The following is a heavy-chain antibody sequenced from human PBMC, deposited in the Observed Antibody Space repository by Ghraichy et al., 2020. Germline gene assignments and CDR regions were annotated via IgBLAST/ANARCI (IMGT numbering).Heavy chain of an antibody. CDR2: TYYRSKWYN. CDR3: ARVEGPDSSGEMGNYGMDV. V-gene: IGHV6-1*01. D-gene: IGHD3-22*01. CDR1: GDSVSSNSAA. J-gene: IGHJ6*02. Sequence: SQTLSLTCAISGDSVSSNSAAWNWIRQSPSRGLEWLGRTYYRSKWYNDYAVSVKSRITINPDTSKNQFSLQLNSVTPEDTAVYYCARVEGPDSSGEMGNYGMDVWGQGTTVTVSS.